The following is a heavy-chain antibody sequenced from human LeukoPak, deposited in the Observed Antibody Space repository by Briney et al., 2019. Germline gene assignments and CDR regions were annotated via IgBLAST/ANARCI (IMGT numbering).Heavy chain of an antibody. D-gene: IGHD1-14*01. CDR2: FHTTGSGST. J-gene: IGHJ4*02. Sequence: IPSETLSLTCTVSGGSIAGYHWSWIRQSAEKGLEWLGRFHTTGSGSTTYNPSLKSRLTVSVDKSKNQFFLKLTSVTAADTAMYFCARELAGIPDFYFDYWGPGTLVTVSS. CDR1: GGSIAGYH. CDR3: ARELAGIPDFYFDY. V-gene: IGHV4-4*07.